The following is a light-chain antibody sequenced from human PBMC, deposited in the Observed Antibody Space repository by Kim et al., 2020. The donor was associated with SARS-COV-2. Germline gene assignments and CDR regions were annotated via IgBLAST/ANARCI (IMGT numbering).Light chain of an antibody. CDR1: SRDVGSYNR. V-gene: IGLV2-18*02. Sequence: GKSVTISCTGTSRDVGSYNRVSWYPQPPGTAPKLIIYEVSDRPSGVPHRFSGSKSGNTASLTISWLQTEDEADYYCSSYTSSSTLIFGGGTQLTVL. CDR3: SSYTSSSTLI. CDR2: EVS. J-gene: IGLJ2*01.